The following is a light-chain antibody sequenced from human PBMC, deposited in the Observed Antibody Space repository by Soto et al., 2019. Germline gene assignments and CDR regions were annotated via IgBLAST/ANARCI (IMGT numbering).Light chain of an antibody. CDR2: DAS. J-gene: IGKJ5*01. CDR1: QNINNNY. CDR3: QQHGISHIT. V-gene: IGKV3-20*01. Sequence: VLTQSPGTLSLSPGGRATLSCRASQNINNNYLAWYQHKPGQAPRLLIYDASLRATGVTDRFSGSGSGTDFTLTITRLEPDDSAVYYCQQHGISHITFGPGTRLEI.